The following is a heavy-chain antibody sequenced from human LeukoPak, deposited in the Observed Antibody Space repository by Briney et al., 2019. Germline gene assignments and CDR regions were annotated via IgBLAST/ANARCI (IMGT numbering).Heavy chain of an antibody. Sequence: PSETLSLTCAVYGGSFSGYYWSWIRQPPGKGLEWLGEINHSGSTNYNPSLKSRVTISVDTSKSQFSLKLSSVTAADTAVYYCAREYGQWLVRSYYYYGMDVWGQGTTVTVSS. CDR1: GGSFSGYY. CDR3: AREYGQWLVRSYYYYGMDV. D-gene: IGHD6-19*01. V-gene: IGHV4-34*01. J-gene: IGHJ6*02. CDR2: INHSGST.